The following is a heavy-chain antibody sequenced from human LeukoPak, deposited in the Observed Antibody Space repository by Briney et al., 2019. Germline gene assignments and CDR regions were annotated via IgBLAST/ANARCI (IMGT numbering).Heavy chain of an antibody. CDR2: IKQDGSEK. D-gene: IGHD3-3*01. CDR1: GFTLSSYA. Sequence: GGSLRLSCAAYGFTLSSYAMSWVRQAPGKGLEWVGNIKQDGSEKYYVDSVKGRFTISRDNAKNSLYLQMNSLRAEDTAVYFCARVGDFWSGYYSGFDYWGQGTLVTVSS. CDR3: ARVGDFWSGYYSGFDY. V-gene: IGHV3-7*01. J-gene: IGHJ4*02.